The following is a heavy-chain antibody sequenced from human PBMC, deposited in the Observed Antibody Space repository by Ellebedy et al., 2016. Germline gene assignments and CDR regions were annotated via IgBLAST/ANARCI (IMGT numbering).Heavy chain of an antibody. D-gene: IGHD1-1*01. Sequence: GGSLRLSXAASGFSINDHYMDWVRQAPGKGLEWVSSINTDSSHRYYADSVKGRFTISRDNAKNSLYLQMDSLRGDDTAVYYCARDADGTTYFADWGQGTLVTVSS. CDR1: GFSINDHY. CDR3: ARDADGTTYFAD. CDR2: INTDSSHR. J-gene: IGHJ4*02. V-gene: IGHV3-21*01.